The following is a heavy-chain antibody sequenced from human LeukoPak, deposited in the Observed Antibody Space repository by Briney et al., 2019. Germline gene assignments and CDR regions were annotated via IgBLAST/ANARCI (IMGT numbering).Heavy chain of an antibody. Sequence: SVKVSCKASGGTFSSYTICWVRQAPGQGLEWMGRIIPILGIANYAQKFQGRVTITADKSTSTAYMELSSLRSEDTAVYYCAFHSGSYTQENFDYWGQGTLVTVSS. CDR2: IIPILGIA. D-gene: IGHD1-26*01. J-gene: IGHJ4*02. CDR1: GGTFSSYT. V-gene: IGHV1-69*02. CDR3: AFHSGSYTQENFDY.